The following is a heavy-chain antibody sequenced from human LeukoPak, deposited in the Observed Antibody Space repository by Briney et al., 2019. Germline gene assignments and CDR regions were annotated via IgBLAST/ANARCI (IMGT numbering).Heavy chain of an antibody. Sequence: GGSLRLSCAASGFTFSSYAMSWVRQAPGKGLEWVSVISGSGGSTYYADSVKGRFTISRDNSKNTLYLQMNSLRAEDTAVYYCARAAAGYGSYYYYYYGMDVWGQGTTVTVSS. CDR1: GFTFSSYA. CDR2: ISGSGGST. J-gene: IGHJ6*02. V-gene: IGHV3-23*01. CDR3: ARAAAGYGSYYYYYYGMDV. D-gene: IGHD3-10*01.